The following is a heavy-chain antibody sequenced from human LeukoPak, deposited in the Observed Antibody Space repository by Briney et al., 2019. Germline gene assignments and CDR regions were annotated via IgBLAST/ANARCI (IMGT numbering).Heavy chain of an antibody. CDR3: ARENPSGYYNRPIDY. CDR1: GASISSYY. D-gene: IGHD3-22*01. V-gene: IGHV4-59*01. Sequence: SETLSLTCTVSGASISSYYWSWIRQPPGKGLEWIGDIYYSGSIKCNPSLKSRVTMSVDTSKNQFSLKLSSVTAADTAIYYCARENPSGYYNRPIDYWGQGTLVTVSS. CDR2: IYYSGSI. J-gene: IGHJ4*02.